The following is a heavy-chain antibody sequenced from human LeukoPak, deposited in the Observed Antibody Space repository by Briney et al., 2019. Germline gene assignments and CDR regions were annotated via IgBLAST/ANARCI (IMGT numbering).Heavy chain of an antibody. CDR2: INHSGST. CDR1: GGSFSGYY. J-gene: IGHJ5*02. Sequence: SETLSLTCAVYGGSFSGYYWSWIRQPPGKGLEWIGEINHSGSTNYNPSLQSRVTISGDTSKNQFSLRLTSVTAADTAVYYCVTLDTTMFSFFDPWGQGILVTVSS. CDR3: VTLDTTMFSFFDP. D-gene: IGHD5-18*01. V-gene: IGHV4-34*01.